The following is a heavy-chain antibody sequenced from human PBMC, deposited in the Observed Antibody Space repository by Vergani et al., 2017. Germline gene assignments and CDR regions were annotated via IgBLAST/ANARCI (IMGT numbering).Heavy chain of an antibody. J-gene: IGHJ5*02. CDR3: ARHASSYDILTGYYPNNWFDP. D-gene: IGHD3-9*01. CDR2: IYYSGST. V-gene: IGHV4-30-4*08. CDR1: GVSITSGDYY. Sequence: QVQLQESGPGLVKPSQTLSLTCTVSGVSITSGDYYWSWIRQHPGKGLEWIGYIYYSGSTYYNPSLKSRVTISVDTSKNQFSLKLSSVTAADTAVYYCARHASSYDILTGYYPNNWFDPWGQGTLVTVSS.